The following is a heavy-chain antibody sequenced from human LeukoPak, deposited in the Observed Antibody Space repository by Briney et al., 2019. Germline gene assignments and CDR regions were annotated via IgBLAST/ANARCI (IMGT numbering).Heavy chain of an antibody. CDR1: GFTFSSYG. CDR3: ARTPGLSETYFDY. V-gene: IGHV3-33*01. CDR2: IWYDGSNK. Sequence: GALRLSCAASGFTFSSYGMHWVRQAPGKGLEWVAVIWYDGSNKYYADSVKGRFTISRDNSKNTLYLQMNSLRAEDTAVYYCARTPGLSETYFDYWGQGTLVTVSS. D-gene: IGHD3/OR15-3a*01. J-gene: IGHJ4*02.